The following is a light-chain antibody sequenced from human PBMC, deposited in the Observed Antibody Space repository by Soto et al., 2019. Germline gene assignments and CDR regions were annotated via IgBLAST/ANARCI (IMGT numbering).Light chain of an antibody. V-gene: IGKV3-11*01. Sequence: EIVLTQSPATLSLSPGETATLSCRASQSFGSHLAWYQHRPGQPPRLLIYDASNRATGIPARFRGSGSGTDFTLTISSLEPEDFAVYYCQQCSNWPPVYTFGQGTKLEIK. CDR2: DAS. CDR1: QSFGSH. CDR3: QQCSNWPPVYT. J-gene: IGKJ2*01.